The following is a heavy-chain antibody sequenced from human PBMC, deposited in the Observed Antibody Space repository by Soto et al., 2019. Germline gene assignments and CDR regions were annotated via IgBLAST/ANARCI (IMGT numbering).Heavy chain of an antibody. J-gene: IGHJ6*02. D-gene: IGHD3-22*01. Sequence: QVQLVQTGAEVKKPGASVKVSCKSSGYPFTHYGITWVRQAPGQGLEWMGWISPFNGNTNYGQTLQGRVTVTTDTSTSTVYMELRSLRSDDTAVYYCARDQSFDGSYYYGIDFWGQGTTVTVSS. CDR3: ARDQSFDGSYYYGIDF. CDR1: GYPFTHYG. CDR2: ISPFNGNT. V-gene: IGHV1-18*01.